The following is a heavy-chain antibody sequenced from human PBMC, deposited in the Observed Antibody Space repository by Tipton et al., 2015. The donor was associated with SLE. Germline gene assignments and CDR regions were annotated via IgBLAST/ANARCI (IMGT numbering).Heavy chain of an antibody. D-gene: IGHD3-16*01. Sequence: SLRLSCAASGFTFSSYAMHWVRQAPGKGLEWVAVISYDGSNKYYADSVKGRFTISRDNSKNTLYLQMNSLRAEDTAVYYCARDSGLGAWFDPRGQGTLVTVSS. J-gene: IGHJ5*02. CDR3: ARDSGLGAWFDP. V-gene: IGHV3-30*04. CDR2: ISYDGSNK. CDR1: GFTFSSYA.